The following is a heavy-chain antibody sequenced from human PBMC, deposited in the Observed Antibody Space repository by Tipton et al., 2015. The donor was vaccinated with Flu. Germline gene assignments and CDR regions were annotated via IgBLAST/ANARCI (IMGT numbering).Heavy chain of an antibody. CDR2: IYTSGST. D-gene: IGHD3-10*01. CDR1: GDSINTATYY. J-gene: IGHJ4*02. V-gene: IGHV4-61*02. Sequence: TLSLTCTASGDSINTATYYWAWIRQPAGKGLEWIGRIYTSGSTSYNPSLESRVTMSMNTYKNQFSLNLSSVTAADTAVYYCARSHYGSGAYYFDYWGQGTLVTVSS. CDR3: ARSHYGSGAYYFDY.